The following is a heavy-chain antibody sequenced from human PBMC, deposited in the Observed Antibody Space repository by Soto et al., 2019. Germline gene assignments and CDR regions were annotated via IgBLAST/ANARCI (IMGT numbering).Heavy chain of an antibody. CDR3: ALRSMAVVPEY. CDR2: LYYGRSA. Sequence: QVQLQESGPGLVKPSETQSLTWAVSGDSISSYYCMWIRQPPGKGLESIGYLYYGRSANYNPSLKSRVTLSVDTSTNQCSLTLSSMTAADTAVYYCALRSMAVVPEYWGQGTLVTVSS. V-gene: IGHV4-59*01. CDR1: GDSISSYY. D-gene: IGHD3-22*01. J-gene: IGHJ4*02.